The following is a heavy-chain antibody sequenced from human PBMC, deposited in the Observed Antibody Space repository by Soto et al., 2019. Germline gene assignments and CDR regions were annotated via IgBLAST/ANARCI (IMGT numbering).Heavy chain of an antibody. CDR2: INAVNGNT. V-gene: IGHV1-3*01. J-gene: IGHJ4*02. Sequence: ASVKVSCKASGYTFTSYAMHWVRQAPGQRLEWMGWINAVNGNTKYSQKFQGRVTITRDTSTSTAYMEVSSLRSEDTAVYYCARVDPGETSLLDYSGQGSLVIVSS. CDR3: ARVDPGETSLLDY. D-gene: IGHD3-10*01. CDR1: GYTFTSYA.